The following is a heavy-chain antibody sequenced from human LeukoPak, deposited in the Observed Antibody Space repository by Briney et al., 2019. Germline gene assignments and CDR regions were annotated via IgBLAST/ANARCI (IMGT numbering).Heavy chain of an antibody. V-gene: IGHV4-34*01. J-gene: IGHJ4*02. CDR1: GGSLSPHY. CDR2: INNRGTT. CDR3: ARVPLWWLTPFDF. Sequence: SETLSLTCAVSGGSLSPHYWSWIRRPLGKGLEWIGEINNRGTTIYSPSLRGRATISVDTSKNQFSLRLTSVTAAYTAIYYCARVPLWWLTPFDFWGQGTLATVSS. D-gene: IGHD5-12*01.